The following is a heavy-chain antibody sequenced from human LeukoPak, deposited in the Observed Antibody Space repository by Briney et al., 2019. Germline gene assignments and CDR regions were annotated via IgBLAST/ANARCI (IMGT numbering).Heavy chain of an antibody. V-gene: IGHV3-53*01. CDR3: AKGEIRMIVVAPFDY. Sequence: PGGSLRLSCTVSGFTVSSNSMSWVRQAPGKGLEWVSFIYSDNTHYSDSVKGRFTISRDNSKNTLYLQMNSLRAEDTAVYYCAKGEIRMIVVAPFDYWGQGTLVTVSS. CDR2: IYSDNT. J-gene: IGHJ4*02. CDR1: GFTVSSNS. D-gene: IGHD3-22*01.